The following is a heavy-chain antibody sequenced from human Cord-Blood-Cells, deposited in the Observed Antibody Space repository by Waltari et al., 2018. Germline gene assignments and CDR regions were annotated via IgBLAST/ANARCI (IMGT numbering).Heavy chain of an antibody. CDR2: IKQDGSEK. Sequence: EVQLVGSGGGLVQPGGSLRLSCAASGFTFSSDRLRWVRQAPGKGLEWVANIKQDGSEKYYVDSVKGRFTISRDNAKNSLYLQMNSLRAEDTAVYYCARDDNWNYDYWGQGTLVTVSS. J-gene: IGHJ4*02. CDR1: GFTFSSDR. D-gene: IGHD1-20*01. V-gene: IGHV3-7*01. CDR3: ARDDNWNYDY.